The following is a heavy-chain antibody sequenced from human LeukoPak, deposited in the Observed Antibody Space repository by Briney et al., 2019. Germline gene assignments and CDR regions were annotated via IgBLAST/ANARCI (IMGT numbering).Heavy chain of an antibody. D-gene: IGHD6-13*01. J-gene: IGHJ4*02. CDR3: ARVTHSSSWYGRGVIDY. V-gene: IGHV4-4*07. CDR1: GGSISSYY. CDR2: IYTSGST. Sequence: PSETLSLTCTVSGGSISSYYWSWIRQPAGKGLEWIGRIYTSGSTNYNPSLKSRVTISVDKSKNQFSLKLSSVTAADTAVYYCARVTHSSSWYGRGVIDYWGQGTLVTVPS.